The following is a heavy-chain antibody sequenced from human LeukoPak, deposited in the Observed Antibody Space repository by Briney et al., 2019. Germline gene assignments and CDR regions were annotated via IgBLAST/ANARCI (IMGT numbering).Heavy chain of an antibody. CDR1: GFTLNSYA. Sequence: PGGSLRLSCAASGFTLNSYAMSSVRQAPGKGLEWVSGISVSGPNTYYADSVKGRFTISRDNSKNTLYLQMNSLRAEDTAVYYCAKVGQYQLLSTWGQGTLVAVSS. V-gene: IGHV3-23*01. D-gene: IGHD2-2*01. J-gene: IGHJ4*02. CDR3: AKVGQYQLLST. CDR2: ISVSGPNT.